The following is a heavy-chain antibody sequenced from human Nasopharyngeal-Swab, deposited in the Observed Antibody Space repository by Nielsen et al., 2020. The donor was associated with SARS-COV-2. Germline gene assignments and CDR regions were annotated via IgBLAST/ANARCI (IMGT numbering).Heavy chain of an antibody. CDR2: ISSSSSYI. CDR3: ARLEGQTEIMMYAGGYMDV. Sequence: GGSLRLSCAASGFTFNNYNFNWVRQAPGKGLERLSSISSSSSYIYYADSVKGRFTISRDNAKNSLYLQMNSLRAEDTAVYYCARLEGQTEIMMYAGGYMDVWGKGTTVTVSS. V-gene: IGHV3-21*01. J-gene: IGHJ6*03. D-gene: IGHD2-8*01. CDR1: GFTFNNYN.